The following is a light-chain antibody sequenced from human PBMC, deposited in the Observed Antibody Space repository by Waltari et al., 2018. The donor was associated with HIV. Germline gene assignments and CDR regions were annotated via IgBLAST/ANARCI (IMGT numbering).Light chain of an antibody. CDR3: QSYDTSNSHWV. CDR2: QNN. V-gene: IGLV6-57*03. Sequence: FILTQPHSVSGSPGKTVNISCTRSSGSLASNYVQCFQQRPGSAPINVIYQNNHRASGVADRFSGSIDRSSNSASLTISGLKTEDEADFFCQSYDTSNSHWVFGGGTKLTVL. CDR1: SGSLASNY. J-gene: IGLJ3*02.